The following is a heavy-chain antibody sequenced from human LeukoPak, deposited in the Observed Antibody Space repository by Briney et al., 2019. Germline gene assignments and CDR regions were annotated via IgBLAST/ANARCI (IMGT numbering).Heavy chain of an antibody. Sequence: PSETLSLTCTVSGGSISSSSYYWGWIRQPPGKGLEWIGCIYYTGSTYYNPSLKSRVTISVDTSKNQFSLKLSSVTAADTAVYYCARLTLRGVIKAPFHYWGQGTLVTVSS. J-gene: IGHJ4*02. CDR3: ARLTLRGVIKAPFHY. CDR2: IYYTGST. D-gene: IGHD3-10*01. V-gene: IGHV4-39*01. CDR1: GGSISSSSYY.